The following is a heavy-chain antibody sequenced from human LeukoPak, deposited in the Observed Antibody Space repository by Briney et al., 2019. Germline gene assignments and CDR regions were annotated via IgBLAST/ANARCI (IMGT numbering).Heavy chain of an antibody. CDR2: IYPGDSDT. CDR1: GYSFTSYW. Sequence: GESLKISCKGSGYSFTSYWIGWVRQMHGKGLEWMGIIYPGDSDTRYSPSFQGQVTISADKSISTAYLQWSSLKASDTAMYYCARSYCGGDCSLYYFDYWGQGTLVTVSS. J-gene: IGHJ4*02. D-gene: IGHD2-21*02. V-gene: IGHV5-51*01. CDR3: ARSYCGGDCSLYYFDY.